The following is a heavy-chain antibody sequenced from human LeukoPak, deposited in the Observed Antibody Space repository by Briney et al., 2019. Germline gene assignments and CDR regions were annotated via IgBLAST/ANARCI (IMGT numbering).Heavy chain of an antibody. D-gene: IGHD3-3*01. CDR1: GTSISTYH. J-gene: IGHJ4*02. CDR3: ARDRDDFWSGYYYFDQ. V-gene: IGHV4-4*07. CDR2: IYNSGRT. Sequence: PSETLSLTCTVSGTSISTYHWSWIRQPAGEGLEWIGRIYNSGRTTYNPSLQSRVTLSVDTSKNQFSLRLTSVTAADTAMYYCARDRDDFWSGYYYFDQWGQGTLVTVSS.